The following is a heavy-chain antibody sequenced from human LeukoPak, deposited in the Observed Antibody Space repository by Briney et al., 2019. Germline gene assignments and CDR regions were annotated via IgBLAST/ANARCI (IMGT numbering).Heavy chain of an antibody. CDR3: TSRRAPYYFYIDV. CDR1: GHNFTTYW. J-gene: IGHJ6*04. V-gene: IGHV5-51*01. Sequence: GESLKISGQGSGHNFTTYWIGWVRQMPGEGLEWMGLFDPTDSETKYNTSFQGQVTFSADKSTRTAYLQWDTLKASDTATYYCTSRRAPYYFYIDVWGKGTTVTVSS. CDR2: FDPTDSET. D-gene: IGHD3-10*01.